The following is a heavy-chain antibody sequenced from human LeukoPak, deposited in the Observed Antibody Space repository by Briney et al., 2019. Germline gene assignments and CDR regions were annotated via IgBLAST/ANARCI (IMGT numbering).Heavy chain of an antibody. V-gene: IGHV4-59*01. J-gene: IGHJ5*02. CDR2: IYYSGST. CDR3: ARGSMSGRPDNWFDP. Sequence: WETLSLTCTVSGGSISSYYRSWIRQPPGRGLEWIGYIYYSGSTNYNPSLKSRVTISVDTSKDQLSLKLSSVTAADTAVYYCARGSMSGRPDNWFDPWGQGILVTVSS. CDR1: GGSISSYY. D-gene: IGHD6-6*01.